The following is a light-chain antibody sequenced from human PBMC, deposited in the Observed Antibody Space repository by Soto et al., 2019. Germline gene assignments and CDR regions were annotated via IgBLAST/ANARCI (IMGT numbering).Light chain of an antibody. CDR2: DAS. CDR1: QSVSSY. Sequence: EIVLTQSPATLSLSPGERATLSCRASQSVSSYLAWYQQKPGQAPRLLIYDASNRTTCIPARFSGSGSGTGFALPVCSREPYDFAVYYCQQGDTFDQGTKLEIK. CDR3: QQGDT. V-gene: IGKV3-11*01. J-gene: IGKJ2*01.